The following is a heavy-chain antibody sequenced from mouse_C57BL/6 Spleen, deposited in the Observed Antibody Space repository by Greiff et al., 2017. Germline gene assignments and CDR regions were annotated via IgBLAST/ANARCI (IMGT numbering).Heavy chain of an antibody. J-gene: IGHJ4*01. Sequence: EVNVVESGGGLVQPKGSLKLSCAASGFTFNTYAMHWVRQAPGKGLEWVARISSKSSNYATYYADSVKERFTISRDDSQNMLYLQMNNLRTEDTAVYYCVRGGCYYGNDSYAMDYWGQGTSVTVSS. V-gene: IGHV10-3*01. D-gene: IGHD1-1*01. CDR1: GFTFNTYA. CDR2: ISSKSSNYAT. CDR3: VRGGCYYGNDSYAMDY.